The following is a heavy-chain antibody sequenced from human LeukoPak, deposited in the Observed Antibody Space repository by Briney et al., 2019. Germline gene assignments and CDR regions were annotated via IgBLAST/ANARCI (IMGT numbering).Heavy chain of an antibody. Sequence: GGSLRLSCAASGFIFSSYNMNWVRQAPGKGLEWVSSISSSSNYIYYADSVKGRFTISRDNAKNSLYLQMNSLRSEDTAVYYCARDGHIVATRYYYYYMDVWGKGTTVTVSS. CDR3: ARDGHIVATRYYYYYMDV. CDR1: GFIFSSYN. V-gene: IGHV3-21*04. J-gene: IGHJ6*03. CDR2: ISSSSNYI. D-gene: IGHD5-12*01.